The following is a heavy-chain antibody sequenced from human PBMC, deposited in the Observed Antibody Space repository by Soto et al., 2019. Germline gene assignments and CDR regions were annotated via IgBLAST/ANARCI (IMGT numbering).Heavy chain of an antibody. CDR3: ARFAREENPKVGSWYYFDY. CDR2: IYYSGRT. V-gene: IGHV4-31*03. J-gene: IGHJ4*02. CDR1: GGSISSGGYF. D-gene: IGHD6-13*01. Sequence: QVQLQESGPGLVKPSQTLSLTCTVSGGSISSGGYFWSWGRQHPGKGLEWIGNIYYSGRTYYNPSLKRRVTISVDTSKNQFSLKLSSVTAADTAVYYCARFAREENPKVGSWYYFDYWGQGTRVPVSS.